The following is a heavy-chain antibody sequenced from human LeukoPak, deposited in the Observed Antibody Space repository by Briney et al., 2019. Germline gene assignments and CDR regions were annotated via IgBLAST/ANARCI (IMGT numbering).Heavy chain of an antibody. CDR1: GFTFSSFW. CDR3: AREYYDSSGYSDY. V-gene: IGHV3-7*01. Sequence: GGSLRLSCAASGFTFSSFWMSWVRQAPGKGLEWVANIKQDGSEEYFVDSVKGRFTTSRDNAKNSLYLQMNSLRAEDTAVYYCAREYYDSSGYSDYWGQGTLVTVSS. CDR2: IKQDGSEE. D-gene: IGHD3-22*01. J-gene: IGHJ4*02.